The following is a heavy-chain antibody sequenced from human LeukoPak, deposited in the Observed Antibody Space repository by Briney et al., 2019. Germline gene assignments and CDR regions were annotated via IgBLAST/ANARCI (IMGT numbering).Heavy chain of an antibody. D-gene: IGHD4-17*01. Sequence: SVKVSCKASGGTFSSYAISWVRQAPGQGLEWMGRIIPILGIANYAQKFQGRVTITADKSTSTAYMELSSLRSEDTAVYYCARSPPSTVTSVDYWGQGTLVTVSS. CDR1: GGTFSSYA. CDR2: IIPILGIA. V-gene: IGHV1-69*04. CDR3: ARSPPSTVTSVDY. J-gene: IGHJ4*02.